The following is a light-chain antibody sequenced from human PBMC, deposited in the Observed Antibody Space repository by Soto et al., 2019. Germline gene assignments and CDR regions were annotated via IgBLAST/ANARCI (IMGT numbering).Light chain of an antibody. CDR3: QSYDSSLSGYV. J-gene: IGLJ1*01. CDR2: GNT. Sequence: QSVLTQPPSVSGAPGQRDTISCTGSSSYIGAGYDVHWYQQLPGAAPKLLFYGNTNRPSGVPDRFSGSKSGTSASLAITGLQAEDEADYYSQSYDSSLSGYVFGTGTKLTVL. CDR1: SSYIGAGYD. V-gene: IGLV1-40*01.